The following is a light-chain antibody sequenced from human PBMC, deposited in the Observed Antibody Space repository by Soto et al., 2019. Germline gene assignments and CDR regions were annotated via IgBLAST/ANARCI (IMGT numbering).Light chain of an antibody. CDR2: EVT. J-gene: IGLJ2*01. V-gene: IGLV2-8*01. CDR3: GSYAGSKNFVV. CDR1: SSDVGYNY. Sequence: QSALTQPPSASGSPGQSVTISCTGTSSDVGYNYVSWYQQHPGKAPKLMIYEVTKRPTGVPDRFSGSKSGNTASLTVSGLQDDDEADYYCGSYAGSKNFVVFGGGTKLTV.